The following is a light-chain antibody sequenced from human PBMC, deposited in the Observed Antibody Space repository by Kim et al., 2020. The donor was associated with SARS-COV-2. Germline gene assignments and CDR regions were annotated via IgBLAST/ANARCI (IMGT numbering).Light chain of an antibody. CDR2: EDS. CDR3: QSYDNDGNQV. Sequence: KTVTISCTRSSGTILSNYVQWYQQRPGSAPIAVVFEDSERPSGVPARFSGSVDSSSNSASLTISGLKTEDEADYYCQSYDNDGNQVFGGGTKLTVL. V-gene: IGLV6-57*03. J-gene: IGLJ3*02. CDR1: SGTILSNY.